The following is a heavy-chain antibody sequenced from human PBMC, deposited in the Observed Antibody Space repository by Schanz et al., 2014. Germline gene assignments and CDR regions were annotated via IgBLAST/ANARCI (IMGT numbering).Heavy chain of an antibody. CDR3: TEDKSQIAVAGLFDL. CDR2: IGNGGVTI. CDR1: GFPFSDYF. D-gene: IGHD6-19*01. V-gene: IGHV3-11*01. Sequence: VQLAESGGGLVQPGGSLRLSCAASGFPFSDYFMAWIRQPPGRGLEWVSYIGNGGVTIYYADSVKGRFTISRDNSKNSLYLQMNSLRAEDTALYYCTEDKSQIAVAGLFDLWGQGTLVTVSS. J-gene: IGHJ4*02.